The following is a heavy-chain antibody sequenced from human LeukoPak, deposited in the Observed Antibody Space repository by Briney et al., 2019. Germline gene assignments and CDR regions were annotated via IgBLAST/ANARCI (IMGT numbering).Heavy chain of an antibody. V-gene: IGHV3-23*01. Sequence: GGSLRLSCAASGFTFSSYAMSWVRQAPGKGLEWVSAISGSGGSTYYADSVKGRFTISRDNSKNTLYLQMNSLRAEDTAVYYCAKGAAEQLHRDSFDYWGREPWLPSPQ. CDR1: GFTFSSYA. CDR3: AKGAAEQLHRDSFDY. J-gene: IGHJ4*02. D-gene: IGHD1-26*01. CDR2: ISGSGGST.